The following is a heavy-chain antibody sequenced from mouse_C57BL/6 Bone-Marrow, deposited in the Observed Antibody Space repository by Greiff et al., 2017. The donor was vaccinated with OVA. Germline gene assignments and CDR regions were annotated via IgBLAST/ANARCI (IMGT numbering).Heavy chain of an antibody. V-gene: IGHV5-4*01. J-gene: IGHJ2*01. Sequence: EVKLVESGGGLVKPGGSLKLSCAASGFTFSSYAMSWVRQTPEKRLEWVATISDGGSYTYYPDNVKGRFTISRDNAKNILYLQMSHLKSEDTAMYYCARDLGWLPFDYWGQGTTLTVSS. D-gene: IGHD2-2*01. CDR1: GFTFSSYA. CDR3: ARDLGWLPFDY. CDR2: ISDGGSYT.